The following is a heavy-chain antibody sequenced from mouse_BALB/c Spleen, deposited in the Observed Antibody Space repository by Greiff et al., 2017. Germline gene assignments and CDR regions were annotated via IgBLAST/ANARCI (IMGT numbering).Heavy chain of an antibody. CDR2: ISSGGSYT. CDR1: GFTFSSYA. V-gene: IGHV5-9-4*01. D-gene: IGHD2-12*01. CDR3: ARRFYDGFAY. J-gene: IGHJ3*01. Sequence: EVNLVESGGGLVKPGGSLKLSCAASGFTFSSYAMSWVRQSPEKRLEWVAEISSGGSYTYYPDTVTGRFTISRDNAKNTLYLEMSSLRSEDTAMYYCARRFYDGFAYWGQGTLVTVSA.